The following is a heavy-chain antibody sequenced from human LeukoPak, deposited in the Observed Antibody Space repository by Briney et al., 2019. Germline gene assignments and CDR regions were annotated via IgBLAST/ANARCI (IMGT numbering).Heavy chain of an antibody. CDR1: GGSISSSSYY. V-gene: IGHV4-39*01. CDR2: ISYSGGT. J-gene: IGHJ4*02. CDR3: ARHFNGGNPYFDY. Sequence: SETLFLTCTVSGGSISSSSYYWGWIRQPPGKGLEWIGSISYSGGTYYNPPLKSRVALSVDTSKNQFSLKLTSVTAADTAVYSCARHFNGGNPYFDYWGQGTLVTVSS. D-gene: IGHD4-23*01.